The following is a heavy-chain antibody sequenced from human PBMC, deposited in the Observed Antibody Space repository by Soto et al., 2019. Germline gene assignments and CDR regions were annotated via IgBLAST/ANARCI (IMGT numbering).Heavy chain of an antibody. V-gene: IGHV1-69*02. CDR1: GGTFSSYT. D-gene: IGHD5-12*01. CDR2: IIPILGIA. J-gene: IGHJ4*02. Sequence: QVQLVQSGAEVKKPGSSVKVSCKASGGTFSSYTISWVRQAPGQGLEWMGRIIPILGIANYAQKFQGRVTITADKSTSTAYMELSSLRSEDTAVYYCASRETVYSGYDYSPFTYWGQGTLVTVSS. CDR3: ASRETVYSGYDYSPFTY.